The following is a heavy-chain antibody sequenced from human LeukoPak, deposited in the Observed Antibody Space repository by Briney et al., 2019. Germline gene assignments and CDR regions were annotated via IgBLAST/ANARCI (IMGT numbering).Heavy chain of an antibody. D-gene: IGHD3-9*01. CDR1: GFTFSSYS. V-gene: IGHV3-23*01. J-gene: IGHJ6*03. Sequence: GGSLRLSCAASGFTFSSYSMNWVRQAPGKGLALVSGMDGSGGSTKYGDSVKGRFTISRDTSKNTLYLQMNSLRAEDTAVYYCAIYFGWDYYYYYMDVWGKGTTVTVSS. CDR3: AIYFGWDYYYYYMDV. CDR2: MDGSGGST.